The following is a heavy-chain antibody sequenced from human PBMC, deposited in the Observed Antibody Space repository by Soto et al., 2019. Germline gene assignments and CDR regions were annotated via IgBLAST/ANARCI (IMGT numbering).Heavy chain of an antibody. J-gene: IGHJ4*02. D-gene: IGHD3-22*01. CDR1: GFTFSSFE. V-gene: IGHV3-48*03. CDR3: AKDSSGYYSNLDY. CDR2: ISQSGSYI. Sequence: GGSLRLSCAASGFTFSSFEMNWVRQAPGKGLEWVSYISQSGSYIYYADSVKGRFTISRDNAKNSLYLQMNSLRAEDTAVYYCAKDSSGYYSNLDYWGQGTVVTVSS.